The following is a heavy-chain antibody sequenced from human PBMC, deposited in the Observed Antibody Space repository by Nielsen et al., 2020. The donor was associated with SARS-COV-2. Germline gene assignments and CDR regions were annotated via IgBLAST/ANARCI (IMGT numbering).Heavy chain of an antibody. D-gene: IGHD3-10*01. Sequence: GGSLRLSCAASGFTFDDYAMHWVRQAPGKGLEWVSGISWNSGSIGYADSVKGRFTISRDNAKNSLYLQMNSLRAEDTALYYCAKGSGSGSYFGPDYWGQGTLVTVSS. CDR1: GFTFDDYA. CDR2: ISWNSGSI. J-gene: IGHJ4*02. V-gene: IGHV3-9*01. CDR3: AKGSGSGSYFGPDY.